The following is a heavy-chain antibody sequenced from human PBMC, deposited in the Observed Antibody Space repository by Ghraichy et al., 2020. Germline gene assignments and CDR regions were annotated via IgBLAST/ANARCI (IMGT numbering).Heavy chain of an antibody. CDR1: GFTFSSYG. CDR2: ISYDGSNK. CDR3: AKAPTEYYYDSSGWIDY. V-gene: IGHV3-30*18. Sequence: GWSLRLSCAASGFTFSSYGMHWVRQAPGKGLEWVAVISYDGSNKYYADSVKGRFTISRDNSKNTLYLQMNSLRAEDTAVYYCAKAPTEYYYDSSGWIDYWGQGTLVTVSS. J-gene: IGHJ4*02. D-gene: IGHD3-22*01.